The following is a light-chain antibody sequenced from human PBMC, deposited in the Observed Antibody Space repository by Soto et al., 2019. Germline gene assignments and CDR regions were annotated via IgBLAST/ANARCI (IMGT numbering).Light chain of an antibody. J-gene: IGKJ2*01. V-gene: IGKV1-39*01. CDR3: QQCYSTPYT. CDR1: QSISSY. Sequence: DIQMTQSPSSLSASVGDRVTITCRASQSISSYLNWYQQKPGKAPKLLIYAASSLQSGVPSRFSGSGSGTDFTLTISSLQAEDFATYYCQQCYSTPYTFGQGTKLEIK. CDR2: AAS.